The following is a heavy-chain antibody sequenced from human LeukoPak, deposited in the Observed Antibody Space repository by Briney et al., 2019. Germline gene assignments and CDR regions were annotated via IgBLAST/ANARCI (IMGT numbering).Heavy chain of an antibody. Sequence: SETLSLTCTVSGGSISTYYWSWIRQPAGKGLEWIGRIYISGSTNYNPSLKSRVTMSVDTSKNQFSLKLSSVTAADTAVYYCARAPALWFGTWTFDYWGQGTLVTVSS. J-gene: IGHJ4*02. D-gene: IGHD3-10*01. V-gene: IGHV4-4*07. CDR1: GGSISTYY. CDR2: IYISGST. CDR3: ARAPALWFGTWTFDY.